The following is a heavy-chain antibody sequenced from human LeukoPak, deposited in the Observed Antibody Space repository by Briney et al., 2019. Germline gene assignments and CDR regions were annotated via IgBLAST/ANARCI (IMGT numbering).Heavy chain of an antibody. CDR1: GGSISSSSYY. J-gene: IGHJ4*02. CDR2: INDSGTT. V-gene: IGHV4-39*07. D-gene: IGHD3-10*01. Sequence: SETLSLTCTVSGGSISSSSYYWSWIRQPPGKGLEWIGEINDSGTTNYNPSLKSRVTISVDTSKNQFSLKLSSVTAADTAVYYCARRARKHRGLVWGVTTDRLFDYWGQGTLVTVSS. CDR3: ARRARKHRGLVWGVTTDRLFDY.